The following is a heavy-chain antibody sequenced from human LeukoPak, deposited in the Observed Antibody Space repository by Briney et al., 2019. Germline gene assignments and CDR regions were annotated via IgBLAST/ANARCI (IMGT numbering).Heavy chain of an antibody. D-gene: IGHD3-10*01. V-gene: IGHV3-23*01. Sequence: PGGSLRLSCAASGFTFAIHAMTWVRQAPGKGLEWVSGISGDGASTHYAEPVKGQFTISRDNSQNTLFLQMNSLRVEDTAIYYCAKDSYVSGRPLHTFDVWGQGTMVTASS. CDR2: ISGDGAST. J-gene: IGHJ3*01. CDR1: GFTFAIHA. CDR3: AKDSYVSGRPLHTFDV.